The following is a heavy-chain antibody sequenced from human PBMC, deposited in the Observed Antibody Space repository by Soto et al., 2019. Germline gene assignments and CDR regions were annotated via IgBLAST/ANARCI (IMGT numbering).Heavy chain of an antibody. J-gene: IGHJ4*01. V-gene: IGHV4-31*03. Sequence: PSETLSLTCTVSGGSISSGGYYWNWIRQHPGKGLEWIGYIYYSGSTYYNPSLKSRVTISVDTSTNQFSLKLSSVTSADTAVYYFASDYTYRSYRHAYWGRGTLVPVSS. D-gene: IGHD3-16*02. CDR1: GGSISSGGYY. CDR3: ASDYTYRSYRHAY. CDR2: IYYSGST.